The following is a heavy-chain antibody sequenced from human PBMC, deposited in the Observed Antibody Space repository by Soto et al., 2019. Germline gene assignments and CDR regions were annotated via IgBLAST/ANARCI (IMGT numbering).Heavy chain of an antibody. D-gene: IGHD5-12*01. CDR1: GFTFRSYA. V-gene: IGHV3-23*01. CDR3: AHPRGYGVFDAVDI. Sequence: EVQLLESGGGLEQPGGSLRLSCAASGFTFRSYAMSWVRQAPGKGLEWVSAISGSGGSTYYADSVKGRFTISRDNSITTLYLQMSGLRTEDTAVYYCAHPRGYGVFDAVDIWGRGTMVTVSS. CDR2: ISGSGGST. J-gene: IGHJ3*02.